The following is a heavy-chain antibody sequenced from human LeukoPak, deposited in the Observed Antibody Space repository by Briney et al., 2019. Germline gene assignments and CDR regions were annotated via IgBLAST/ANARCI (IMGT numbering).Heavy chain of an antibody. CDR1: GFTFSSYA. CDR3: ASEGYCSGGSCYPRY. CDR2: ISGSGGST. V-gene: IGHV3-23*01. Sequence: TGGSLRLSCAASGFTFSSYAMSWVRQAPGKGLEWVSAISGSGGSTYYADSVKGRFTISRDNSKNTLYLQMNSLRAEDTAVYYCASEGYCSGGSCYPRYWGQGTLVTVSS. J-gene: IGHJ4*02. D-gene: IGHD2-15*01.